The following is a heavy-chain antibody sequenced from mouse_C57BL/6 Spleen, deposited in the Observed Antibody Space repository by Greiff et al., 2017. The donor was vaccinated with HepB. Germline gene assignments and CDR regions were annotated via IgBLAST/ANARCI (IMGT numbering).Heavy chain of an antibody. CDR3: AREYYGSSYD. CDR2: INPNNGGT. V-gene: IGHV1-26*01. D-gene: IGHD1-1*01. J-gene: IGHJ2*01. CDR1: GYTFTDYY. Sequence: EVQLQQSGPELVKPGASVKISCKASGYTFTDYYMNWVKQSHGKSLEWIGDINPNNGGTSYNQKFKGKATLTVDKSSSTAYMELRSLTSEDSAVYYCAREYYGSSYDWGQGTTLTVSS.